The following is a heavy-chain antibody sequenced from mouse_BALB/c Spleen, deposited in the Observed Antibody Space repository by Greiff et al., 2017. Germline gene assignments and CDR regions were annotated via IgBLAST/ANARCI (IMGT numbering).Heavy chain of an antibody. J-gene: IGHJ3*01. CDR3: ARSYDYDWTWFAY. D-gene: IGHD2-4*01. V-gene: IGHV3-2*02. Sequence: VQLQQSGPGLVKPSQSLSLTCTVTGYSITSDYAWNWIRQFPGNKLEWMGYISYSGSTSYNPSLKSRISITRDTSKNQFFLQLNSVTTEDTATYYCARSYDYDWTWFAYWGQGTLVTVSA. CDR1: GYSITSDYA. CDR2: ISYSGST.